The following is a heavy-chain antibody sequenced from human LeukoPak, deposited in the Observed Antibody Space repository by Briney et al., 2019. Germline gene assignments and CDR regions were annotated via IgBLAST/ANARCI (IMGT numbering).Heavy chain of an antibody. CDR3: ARDLELERNRWNYFES. CDR1: GGSMSTYY. V-gene: IGHV4-59*01. D-gene: IGHD1-1*01. J-gene: IGHJ4*02. Sequence: SETLSLTCTVSGGSMSTYYWSWIRQSPGKGLEWIGYIYYSGSTSYNPSLKSRLTISIDTSKAQFYLKLSSVTAADTAVYYCARDLELERNRWNYFESWGQGTLVTVSS. CDR2: IYYSGST.